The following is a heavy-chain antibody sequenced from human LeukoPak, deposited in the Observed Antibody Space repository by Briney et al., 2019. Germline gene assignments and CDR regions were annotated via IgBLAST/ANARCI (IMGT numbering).Heavy chain of an antibody. D-gene: IGHD2-2*01. Sequence: ASVKVSCKASGYTFTDSYVHWVRLAPGQGLEWLGWINPNSGGTKYAQSFQGRVTMTRDTSISTAYMELSSLRSDDTAVYFCARIPSWNCSTTSGRSGGYCFDCWGQGTLVTVSP. V-gene: IGHV1-2*02. CDR2: INPNSGGT. CDR1: GYTFTDSY. CDR3: ARIPSWNCSTTSGRSGGYCFDC. J-gene: IGHJ4*02.